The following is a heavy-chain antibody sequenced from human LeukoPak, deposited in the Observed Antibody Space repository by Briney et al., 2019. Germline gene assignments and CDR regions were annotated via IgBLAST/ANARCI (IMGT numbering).Heavy chain of an antibody. V-gene: IGHV3-23*01. D-gene: IGHD3-10*01. CDR3: ARGQFGELFFDY. J-gene: IGHJ4*02. Sequence: GGSLRLSCAASGFTFSSYAMSWVRQAPGKGLEWVSAISGSGGSTYYADSVKGRFTISRDNSKNTLYLQMNSLRAEDTAVYYCARGQFGELFFDYWGQGTLVTVSS. CDR2: ISGSGGST. CDR1: GFTFSSYA.